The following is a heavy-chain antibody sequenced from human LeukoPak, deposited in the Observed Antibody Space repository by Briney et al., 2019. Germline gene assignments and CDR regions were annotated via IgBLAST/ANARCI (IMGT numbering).Heavy chain of an antibody. Sequence: GGSLRLSCAASGSTVSSNYMSWVRQAPGKGLEWVSVIYSCGSTYYADSVKGRFTISRDNAKNSLYLQMNSLRAEDTAVYYCARDRDYYGSGSYRRGLYYMDVWGKGTTVTISS. J-gene: IGHJ6*03. CDR3: ARDRDYYGSGSYRRGLYYMDV. D-gene: IGHD3-10*01. CDR2: IYSCGST. CDR1: GSTVSSNY. V-gene: IGHV3-53*01.